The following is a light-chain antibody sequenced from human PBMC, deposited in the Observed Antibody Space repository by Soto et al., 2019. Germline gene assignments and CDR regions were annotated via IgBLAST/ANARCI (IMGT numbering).Light chain of an antibody. CDR3: QSYDSSLSGSK. Sequence: QSVLTQPPSVSGAPGQRVTISCTGSSSNIGAGYDVHWYQQLPGTAPKLLIYGNSNRPSGVPDRFSGSKSSTSASLAITGLQAEDEADYYCQSYDSSLSGSKFGGGTKLTVL. V-gene: IGLV1-40*01. CDR2: GNS. CDR1: SSNIGAGYD. J-gene: IGLJ2*01.